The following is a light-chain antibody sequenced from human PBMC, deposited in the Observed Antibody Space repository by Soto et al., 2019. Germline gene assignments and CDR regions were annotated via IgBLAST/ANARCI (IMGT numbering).Light chain of an antibody. CDR2: AAF. CDR1: QRTDSY. J-gene: IGKJ3*01. Sequence: DIQMTQSPSSLSASVGDRVTITCRASQRTDSYLNWYQQKPGKAPKLLIYAAFRLQSGVPSRFTGSGSGADFTLTISSLEPEDFAVYYCQQRSNWPPLFTFGPGTKVDIK. CDR3: QQRSNWPPLFT. V-gene: IGKV1-39*01.